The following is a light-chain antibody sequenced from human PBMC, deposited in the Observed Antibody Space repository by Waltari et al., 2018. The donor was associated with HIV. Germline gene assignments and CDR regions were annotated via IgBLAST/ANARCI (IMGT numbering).Light chain of an antibody. CDR1: SSHVNDHTY. V-gene: IGLV2-14*01. J-gene: IGLJ3*02. Sequence: QSALTQPASTSASPGQSITISCTGPSSHVNDHTYVSWSQHHPDKAPKVIIYEVTRRPSGVSNRFAGSKSGNTASLSISGLLPEDEAEYFCVSYISSSTPEFGGGTKLTVL. CDR3: VSYISSSTPE. CDR2: EVT.